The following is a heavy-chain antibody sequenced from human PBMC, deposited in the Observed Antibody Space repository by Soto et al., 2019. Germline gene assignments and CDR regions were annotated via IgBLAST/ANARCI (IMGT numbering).Heavy chain of an antibody. CDR1: GGTFSSYA. D-gene: IGHD1-1*01. CDR2: IIPIFGTA. Sequence: QVQLVQSGAEVKKPGSSVKVSCKASGGTFSSYAISWVRQAPGQGLEWMGGIIPIFGTANYAQKFQGRVTSTADESTSTADMELSSLRSEDTAVYYCARALTGTDWFDPWGQGTLGTVSS. V-gene: IGHV1-69*01. CDR3: ARALTGTDWFDP. J-gene: IGHJ5*02.